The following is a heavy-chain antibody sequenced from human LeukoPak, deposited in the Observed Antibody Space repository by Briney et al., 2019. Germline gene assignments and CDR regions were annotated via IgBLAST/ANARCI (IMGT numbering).Heavy chain of an antibody. CDR2: IWYDGSNK. D-gene: IGHD3-10*01. CDR1: GFTFSSYG. V-gene: IGHV3-30*02. J-gene: IGHJ4*02. CDR3: AKDRAYGSGPMGY. Sequence: EGSLRLSCAASGFTFSSYGMHWVRQAPGKGLEWVAVIWYDGSNKYYADSVKGRFTISRDNSKNTLYLQMNSLRAEDTAVYYCAKDRAYGSGPMGYWGQGTLVTVSS.